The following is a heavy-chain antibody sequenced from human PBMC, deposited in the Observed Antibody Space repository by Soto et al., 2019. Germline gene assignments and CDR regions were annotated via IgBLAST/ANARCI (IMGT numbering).Heavy chain of an antibody. Sequence: PGESLKISCKGSGYTFTSYWIGWVRQMPGEGLEWMWVIYPSDSDIRYSPSFQGKVNISADKSITTAYLQWSSLKAADTAMYYCVRSGTSSGRFSDYWGQGTLVTVSS. CDR3: VRSGTSSGRFSDY. V-gene: IGHV5-51*01. CDR2: IYPSDSDI. J-gene: IGHJ4*02. D-gene: IGHD2-15*01. CDR1: GYTFTSYW.